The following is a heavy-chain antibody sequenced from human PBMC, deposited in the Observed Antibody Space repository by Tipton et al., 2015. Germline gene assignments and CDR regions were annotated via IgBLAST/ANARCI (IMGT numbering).Heavy chain of an antibody. CDR2: ISYTETS. D-gene: IGHD3-9*01. Sequence: TLSLTCTVSGGSISSDNRYWGWIRQPPGKGLEWIGYISYTETSHYNASLKSRVTISTDTSKNQFSLKMSSVTASDTAVYYCACQDYDSLTRDYQTVDYWGQGTLVTVSS. V-gene: IGHV4-61*01. CDR3: ACQDYDSLTRDYQTVDY. J-gene: IGHJ4*02. CDR1: GGSISSDNRY.